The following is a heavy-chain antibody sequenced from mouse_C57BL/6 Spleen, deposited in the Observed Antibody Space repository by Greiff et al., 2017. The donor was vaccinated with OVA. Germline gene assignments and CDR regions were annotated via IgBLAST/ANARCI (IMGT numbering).Heavy chain of an antibody. CDR1: GYTFTSYW. CDR3: ARSPIYYGNHGYFDV. CDR2: IYPGSGST. D-gene: IGHD2-1*01. Sequence: QVQLQQPGAELVKPGASVKMSCKASGYTFTSYWITWVKQRPGQGLEWIGDIYPGSGSTNYNEKFKSKATLTVDTSSSTAYMQLSSLTSEDSAVYYCARSPIYYGNHGYFDVWGTGTTVTVSS. J-gene: IGHJ1*03. V-gene: IGHV1-55*01.